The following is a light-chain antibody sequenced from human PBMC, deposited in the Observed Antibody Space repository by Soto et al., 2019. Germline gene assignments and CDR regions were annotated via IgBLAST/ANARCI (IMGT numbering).Light chain of an antibody. V-gene: IGKV1-27*01. CDR1: QGISTY. J-gene: IGKJ1*01. Sequence: DIQMTQSPSSLTASVGDRVTITCRASQGISTYLAWYQQKPGKVPILLIYAASTLQAGVPSRFSGSGSGTDFTLTISSLQPEDVATYYCQKYNRAPWTFGQGNKVELK. CDR3: QKYNRAPWT. CDR2: AAS.